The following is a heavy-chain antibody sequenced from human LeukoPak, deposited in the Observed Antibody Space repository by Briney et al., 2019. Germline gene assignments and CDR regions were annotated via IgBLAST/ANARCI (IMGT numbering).Heavy chain of an antibody. D-gene: IGHD3-3*01. Sequence: PSETLSLTCTVSGGYISSSSYYWGWIRQPPGKGLEWLGSIYYSGSTYYNPSLKSRVTISVDTSKNQFSLKLSSVTAADTAVYYCARGTGGTYDFWSGYYSSRSYYYMDVWGKGTTVTVSS. J-gene: IGHJ6*03. CDR3: ARGTGGTYDFWSGYYSSRSYYYMDV. CDR2: IYYSGST. CDR1: GGYISSSSYY. V-gene: IGHV4-39*07.